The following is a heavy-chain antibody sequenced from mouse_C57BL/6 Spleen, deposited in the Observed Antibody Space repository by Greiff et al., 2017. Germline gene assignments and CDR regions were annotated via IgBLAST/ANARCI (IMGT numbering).Heavy chain of an antibody. CDR1: GYTFTDYY. CDR3: AKSYYYGSSYDWYFDV. D-gene: IGHD1-1*01. V-gene: IGHV1-26*01. J-gene: IGHJ1*03. Sequence: EVQLQQSGPELVKPGASVKISCKASGYTFTDYYMNWVKQSHGKSLEWIGDINPNNGGTSYNQKFKGKATLTVDKSSSTAYMELSSLTSEDSAVXDCAKSYYYGSSYDWYFDVWGTGTTVTVSS. CDR2: INPNNGGT.